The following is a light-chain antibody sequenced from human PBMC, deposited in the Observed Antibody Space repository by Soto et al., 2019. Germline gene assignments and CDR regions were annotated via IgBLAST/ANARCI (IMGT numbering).Light chain of an antibody. V-gene: IGKV3-15*01. J-gene: IGKJ1*01. Sequence: PSAVSVSRGEGATLSCRASQSVSSNLAWYQQKPGQAPRLLIYDTSTRATNVPARFTGSGSETEFTPTISGRQAKDFGTHYCHKYNTAPLMDTLAQGTKVDIK. CDR3: HKYNTAPLMDT. CDR2: DTS. CDR1: QSVSSN.